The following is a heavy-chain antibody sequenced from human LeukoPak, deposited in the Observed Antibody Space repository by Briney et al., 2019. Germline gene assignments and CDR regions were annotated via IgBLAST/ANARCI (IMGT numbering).Heavy chain of an antibody. D-gene: IGHD3-16*01. CDR1: GFTFSNYE. CDR3: AREGESADRDAFDI. J-gene: IGHJ3*02. V-gene: IGHV3-48*03. Sequence: GGSLRLSCAGSGFTFSNYEMNWIRQAPGKGLEWVSYITGNGGNVNYADSVKGRFTISRDNAKNSLYLQVSSLRVEDTAIYYCAREGESADRDAFDIWGQGTMVTVSS. CDR2: ITGNGGNV.